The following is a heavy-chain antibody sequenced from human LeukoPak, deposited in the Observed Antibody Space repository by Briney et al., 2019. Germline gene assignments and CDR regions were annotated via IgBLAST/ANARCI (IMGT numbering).Heavy chain of an antibody. CDR2: IKSKAYGGTI. J-gene: IGHJ6*02. D-gene: IGHD2-21*01. Sequence: PGGSLRLSCAASGSTFRSYSMNWVRQAPGKGLEWVGRIKSKAYGGTIDYAAPVKGRYTISRDDSKNTLYLQMNSLKTEDTAVYYCTTDYGSSISSYYYYGMDVWGQGTTVTVSS. V-gene: IGHV3-15*07. CDR3: TTDYGSSISSYYYYGMDV. CDR1: GSTFRSYS.